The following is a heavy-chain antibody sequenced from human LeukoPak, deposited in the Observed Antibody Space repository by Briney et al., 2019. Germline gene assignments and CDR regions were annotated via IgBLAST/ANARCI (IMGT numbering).Heavy chain of an antibody. J-gene: IGHJ3*02. CDR2: ISSSTSYI. CDR1: GFTFTSYS. D-gene: IGHD2-2*01. Sequence: PGGSLRLSCAAPGFTFTSYSMNWVRQAPGKGLEWVSSISSSTSYIYYADSLKGRFTISRDNAKNSLYLQMNSLRAEDTAVYYCARDSKGYCSSTTCPDAFDIWGQGTMVTVSS. V-gene: IGHV3-21*01. CDR3: ARDSKGYCSSTTCPDAFDI.